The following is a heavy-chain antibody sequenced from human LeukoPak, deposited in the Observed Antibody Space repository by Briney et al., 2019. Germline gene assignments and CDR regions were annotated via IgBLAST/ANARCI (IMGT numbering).Heavy chain of an antibody. Sequence: GVSLRLSCAASGFTFSSYAMSRVRQAPGKGLEWVSAISGSGSSTYYADSVKGRFTISRDNSKNTLYLQMNSLRAEDTAVYYCAKDFRVVPAAMDFDYWGQGTLVTVSS. CDR2: ISGSGSST. CDR3: AKDFRVVPAAMDFDY. J-gene: IGHJ4*02. CDR1: GFTFSSYA. D-gene: IGHD2-2*01. V-gene: IGHV3-23*01.